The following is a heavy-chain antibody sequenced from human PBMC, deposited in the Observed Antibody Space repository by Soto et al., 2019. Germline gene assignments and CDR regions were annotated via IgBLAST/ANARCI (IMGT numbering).Heavy chain of an antibody. D-gene: IGHD3-22*01. CDR2: IYPGDSDI. Sequence: PGESLKISCQGSDYSFPIYWIAWVRQMPGKGLEWMGIIYPGDSDIRYSSSFQGQVTISVDKSISTAYLQWSGLKASDTAMYYCARLQYYDNSGYADYWGQGTLVTVSS. J-gene: IGHJ4*02. CDR1: DYSFPIYW. CDR3: ARLQYYDNSGYADY. V-gene: IGHV5-51*03.